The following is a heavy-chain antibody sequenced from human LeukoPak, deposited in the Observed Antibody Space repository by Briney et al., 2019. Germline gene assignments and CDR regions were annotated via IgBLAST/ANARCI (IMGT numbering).Heavy chain of an antibody. J-gene: IGHJ4*02. Sequence: GESLKIPCKGFGYSFTTYWIGWVRQMPGKGLGWMGSIYPGDSDTKYSPSFQGQVTISADKSISTAYLQWSSLKASDTAMYYCARHIFGSGWYLDYWAQGTLVTVSS. CDR3: ARHIFGSGWYLDY. V-gene: IGHV5-51*01. CDR1: GYSFTTYW. D-gene: IGHD6-19*01. CDR2: IYPGDSDT.